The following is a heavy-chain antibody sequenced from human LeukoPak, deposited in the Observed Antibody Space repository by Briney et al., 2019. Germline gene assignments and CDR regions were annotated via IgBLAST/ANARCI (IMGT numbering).Heavy chain of an antibody. CDR2: INPNSGGT. CDR1: GYTFTSYG. V-gene: IGHV1-2*06. CDR3: ARGRREINWFDP. Sequence: ASVKVSCKASGYTFTSYGISWVRQAPGQGLEWMGRINPNSGGTNYAQKFQGRVTMTRDTSISTAYMELSRLRSDDTAVYYCARGRREINWFDPWGQGTLVTVSS. J-gene: IGHJ5*02.